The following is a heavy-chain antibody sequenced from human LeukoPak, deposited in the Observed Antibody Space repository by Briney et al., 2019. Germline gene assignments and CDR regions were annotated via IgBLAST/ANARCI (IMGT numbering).Heavy chain of an antibody. CDR1: GGSIDITNY. J-gene: IGHJ4*02. CDR2: ISHDGTT. CDR3: TREDRPFCPFAY. V-gene: IGHV4-4*02. D-gene: IGHD3-22*01. Sequence: SETLSLTCGVSGGSIDITNYWSWVRQAPGKGLEWVGEISHDGTTNYNPSLRSRVAMSFDRANNQFSLSLTSVTAADTAVYYCTREDRPFCPFAYWGQGVLVTVSS.